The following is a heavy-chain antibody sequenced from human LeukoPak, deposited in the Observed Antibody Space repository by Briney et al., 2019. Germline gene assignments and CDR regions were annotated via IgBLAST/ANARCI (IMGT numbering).Heavy chain of an antibody. J-gene: IGHJ4*02. V-gene: IGHV3-30*18. CDR2: ISYDGSNK. CDR1: GFTFSTYG. CDR3: AKIAASTTLNY. D-gene: IGHD6-13*01. Sequence: GGSLRLSCAASGFTFSTYGMHWVRQAPGKGLEWVAVISYDGSNKYYADSVKGRFTISRDNSKNTLHLQMNSLRPEDTAVYYCAKIAASTTLNYWGQGTLVTVSS.